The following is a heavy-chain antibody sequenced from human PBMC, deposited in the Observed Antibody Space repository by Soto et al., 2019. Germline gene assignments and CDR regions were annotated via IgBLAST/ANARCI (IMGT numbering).Heavy chain of an antibody. CDR3: ASDCVYSYGSNWFDP. V-gene: IGHV1-69*04. Sequence: GPPVKVSCKASGGTFSSYAISWVRQAPGQGLEWMGRIIPILGTANYAQKFQGRVTITADKSTSTAYMELSSLRSKDTAVYYCASDCVYSYGSNWFDPWGQGTLVTVSS. J-gene: IGHJ5*02. D-gene: IGHD5-18*01. CDR1: GGTFSSYA. CDR2: IIPILGTA.